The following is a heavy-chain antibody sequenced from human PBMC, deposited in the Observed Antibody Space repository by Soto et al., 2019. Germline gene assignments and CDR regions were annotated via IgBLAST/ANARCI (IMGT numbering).Heavy chain of an antibody. D-gene: IGHD6-13*01. J-gene: IGHJ5*02. V-gene: IGHV4-4*07. CDR2: VSSTGSS. CDR1: GGSISKYY. Sequence: SETLSLTCTVSGGSISKYYWSWIRQPAEKRLEWIGRVSSTGSSYYNPSLKSRVTISVDTSKNQVSLNLTSVTAADTAVYYCARGVPAAGTDWFDPWGQGTLVTVSS. CDR3: ARGVPAAGTDWFDP.